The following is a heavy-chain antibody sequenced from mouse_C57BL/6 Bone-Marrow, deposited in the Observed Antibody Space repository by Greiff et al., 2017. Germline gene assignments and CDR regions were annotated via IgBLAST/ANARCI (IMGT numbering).Heavy chain of an antibody. CDR2: IDPSDSYT. V-gene: IGHV1-69*01. CDR1: GYTFTSYW. Sequence: VQLHQPGAELVMPGASVKLSCKASGYTFTSYWMHWVKQRPGQGLEWIGEIDPSDSYTNYNQKFKGKSTLTVDKSSSTAYMQLSSLTSEDSAVYYCARSSWFAYWGQGTLVTVSA. J-gene: IGHJ3*01. CDR3: ARSSWFAY.